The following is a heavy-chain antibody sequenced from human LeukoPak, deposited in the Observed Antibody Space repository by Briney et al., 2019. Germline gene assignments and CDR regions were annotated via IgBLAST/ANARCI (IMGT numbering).Heavy chain of an antibody. CDR1: DGSISSSSCY. CDR2: IYYSGST. V-gene: IGHV4-39*01. J-gene: IGHJ4*02. Sequence: SETLSLTCTVSDGSISSSSCYWGWIRQPPGKGLEWIGSIYYSGSTYYNPSLKSRVTISVDTSKNQFSLKLSSVTAADTAVYYCARLGEVPAAMTCDYWGQGTLVTVSS. CDR3: ARLGEVPAAMTCDY. D-gene: IGHD2-2*01.